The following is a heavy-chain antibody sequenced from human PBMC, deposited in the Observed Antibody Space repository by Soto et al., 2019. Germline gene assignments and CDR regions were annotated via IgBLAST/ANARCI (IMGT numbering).Heavy chain of an antibody. Sequence: GGSLRLSCAASGFTFSSYEMNWVRQAPGKGLEWVSYISSSGSTIYYADSVKGRFTISRDNAKNSLYLQMNSLRAEDTAVYYCARYSNYYYYYGMDVWGQGTTVTVSS. V-gene: IGHV3-48*03. CDR2: ISSSGSTI. CDR3: ARYSNYYYYYGMDV. J-gene: IGHJ6*02. D-gene: IGHD4-4*01. CDR1: GFTFSSYE.